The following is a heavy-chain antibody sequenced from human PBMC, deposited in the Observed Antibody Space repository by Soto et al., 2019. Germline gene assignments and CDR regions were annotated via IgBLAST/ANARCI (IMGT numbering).Heavy chain of an antibody. J-gene: IGHJ4*02. CDR1: GFTYSTYT. Sequence: PGGSLRLSCAASGFTYSTYTMHWVRQAPGKGLEWVAVIWYDGSNKYYADSVKGRFTISRDNSKNTVYLQMNSLRAEDTAVYYCAKRSSSSTFDYWGQGTLVTVSS. CDR2: IWYDGSNK. V-gene: IGHV3-33*06. CDR3: AKRSSSSTFDY. D-gene: IGHD6-6*01.